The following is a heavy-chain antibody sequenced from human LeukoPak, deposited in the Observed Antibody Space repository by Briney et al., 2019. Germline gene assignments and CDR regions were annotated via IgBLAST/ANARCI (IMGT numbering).Heavy chain of an antibody. CDR3: ARDGRELYYYYYYMDV. V-gene: IGHV3-20*04. CDR2: INWNGGNT. J-gene: IGHJ6*03. D-gene: IGHD1-7*01. Sequence: SGGSLRLSCAASGFTFDDYGMSWVRQGPGKGLEWVSGINWNGGNTGYADSVKGRFTIFRDNAKNSLYLQMNSLRAEDTAVYYCARDGRELYYYYYYMDVWGKGTTVTVSS. CDR1: GFTFDDYG.